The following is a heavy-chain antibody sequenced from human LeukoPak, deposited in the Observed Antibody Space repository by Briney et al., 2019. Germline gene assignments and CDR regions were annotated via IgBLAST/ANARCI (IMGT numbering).Heavy chain of an antibody. CDR2: ISAYNGNT. V-gene: IGHV1-18*01. D-gene: IGHD2-2*01. Sequence: ASVKVSCKASGYTFTSYGISWVRQAPGQGLEWMGWISAYNGNTNYAQKLQGRVTMTTDTSTSTAYMELRSLRSDDTAVYYCAREGQAYCSSTSCYVDYWGQGTLVTVSS. J-gene: IGHJ4*02. CDR1: GYTFTSYG. CDR3: AREGQAYCSSTSCYVDY.